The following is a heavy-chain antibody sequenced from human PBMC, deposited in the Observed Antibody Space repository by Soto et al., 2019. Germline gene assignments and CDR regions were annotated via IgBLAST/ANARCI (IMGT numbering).Heavy chain of an antibody. V-gene: IGHV3-30*18. D-gene: IGHD2-15*01. CDR1: GFVFISYG. CDR2: ISYDGGNK. CDR3: AKDGDCSDGKCYAAHLDY. J-gene: IGHJ4*02. Sequence: PWGSLRLSCAASGFVFISYGIHCFRHSPFKWREWLADISYDGGNKFYADSMKGRFLISRDNSKNTLSLQMNSMRVEDTAVYYCAKDGDCSDGKCYAAHLDYWGQGALVTVHS.